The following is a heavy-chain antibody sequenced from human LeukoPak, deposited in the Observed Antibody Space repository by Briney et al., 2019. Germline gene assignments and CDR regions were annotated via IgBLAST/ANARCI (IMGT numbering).Heavy chain of an antibody. CDR2: NYTSGST. CDR3: AREGETTVTTGYYYYHMDV. V-gene: IGHV4-61*02. Sequence: SETLSLTSRVSGGSSSSGSYYWSWIRQPAGKGLEWIGRNYTSGSTNYNPSLKSRVTISVDTSKNQFSLKLSSVTAADTAVYYCAREGETTVTTGYYYYHMDVWGKGTTVTVSS. CDR1: GGSSSSGSYY. D-gene: IGHD4-11*01. J-gene: IGHJ6*03.